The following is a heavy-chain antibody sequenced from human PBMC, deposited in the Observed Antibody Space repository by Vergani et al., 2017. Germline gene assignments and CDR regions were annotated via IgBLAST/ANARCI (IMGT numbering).Heavy chain of an antibody. Sequence: QVQLVQSGAEVKKPGSSVKVSCKASGGTFSSYTISWVRQAPGQGLEWMGRIIPILGIANYAQKFQGRVTITADKSTSTAYMELSSLRSEDTAVYYCARDLYCSSTSCGMDVWGQGTTVTVSS. CDR1: GGTFSSYT. J-gene: IGHJ6*02. V-gene: IGHV1-69*08. D-gene: IGHD2-2*01. CDR3: ARDLYCSSTSCGMDV. CDR2: IIPILGIA.